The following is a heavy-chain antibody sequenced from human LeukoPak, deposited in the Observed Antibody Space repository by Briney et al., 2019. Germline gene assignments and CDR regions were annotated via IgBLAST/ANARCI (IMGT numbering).Heavy chain of an antibody. CDR1: GGSISSSSYY. J-gene: IGHJ2*01. D-gene: IGHD6-13*01. Sequence: PSETLSLTCTVSGGSISSSSYYWGWIRQPPGKGLEWIGSIYYSGSTYYNPSLKSRVTISVDTSKNQFSLKLSSVTAADTAVYYCARRGRYSSSWYPSYWYFDLWGRGTLVTVSS. V-gene: IGHV4-39*07. CDR3: ARRGRYSSSWYPSYWYFDL. CDR2: IYYSGST.